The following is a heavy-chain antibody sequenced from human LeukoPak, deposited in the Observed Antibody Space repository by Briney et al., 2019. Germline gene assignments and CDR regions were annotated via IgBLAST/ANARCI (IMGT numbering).Heavy chain of an antibody. J-gene: IGHJ4*02. D-gene: IGHD3/OR15-3a*01. CDR3: ARARTGDFDY. CDR2: INSDGSTT. CDR1: GFTFSSSW. Sequence: PGGSLRLSCAASGFTFSSSWMYWVRQGPGKGLVWVSRINSDGSTTSYADSVKGRFTISRDSAKNTLYLQMNSLRAEDTAVYYCARARTGDFDYWGQGTLVTVSS. V-gene: IGHV3-74*01.